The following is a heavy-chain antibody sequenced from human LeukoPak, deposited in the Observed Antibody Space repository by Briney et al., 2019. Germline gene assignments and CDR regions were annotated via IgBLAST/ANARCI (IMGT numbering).Heavy chain of an antibody. J-gene: IGHJ6*03. CDR3: ARSGGSGSHYARYYYYYMDV. D-gene: IGHD3-10*01. Sequence: ASVKVSCKASGYTFTNYAINWVRLAPGQGLEWMGWINTNTGNPTYAQGFTGRFVFSLDTSVSTAYLQISSLKAEDTAVYYCARSGGSGSHYARYYYYYMDVWGKGTTVTVSS. CDR1: GYTFTNYA. CDR2: INTNTGNP. V-gene: IGHV7-4-1*02.